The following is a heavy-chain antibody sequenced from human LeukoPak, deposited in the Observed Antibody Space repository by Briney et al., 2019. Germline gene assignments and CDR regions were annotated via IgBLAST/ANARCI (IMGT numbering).Heavy chain of an antibody. CDR1: GGSISSYY. D-gene: IGHD5-18*01. CDR3: AGGSFSYGRFDY. Sequence: SETLSLTCTVSGGSISSYYWSWIRQPPGKGLEWIGYIYYSGSTNYNPSLKSRVTISVDTSKNQFSLKLSSVTAADTAVYYCAGGSFSYGRFDYWGQGTLVTVSS. J-gene: IGHJ4*02. V-gene: IGHV4-59*01. CDR2: IYYSGST.